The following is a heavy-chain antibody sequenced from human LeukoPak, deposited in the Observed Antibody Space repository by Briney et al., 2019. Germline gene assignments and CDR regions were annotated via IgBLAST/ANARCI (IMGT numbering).Heavy chain of an antibody. J-gene: IGHJ4*02. D-gene: IGHD6-13*01. CDR3: ARDCREQLAPYFDY. V-gene: IGHV3-30*03. CDR1: GFTFSSYG. CDR2: ISYDGSNK. Sequence: GGSLRLSCAASGFTFSSYGMHWVRQAPGKGLEWVAVISYDGSNKYYADSVKGRFTISRDNSKNTLYLQMNSLRAEDTAVYYCARDCREQLAPYFDYWGQGTLVTVSS.